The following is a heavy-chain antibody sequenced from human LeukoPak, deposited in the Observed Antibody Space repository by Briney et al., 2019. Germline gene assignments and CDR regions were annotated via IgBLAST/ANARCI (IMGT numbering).Heavy chain of an antibody. CDR2: ISYDGSNK. Sequence: GGSLRLSCAASGFTFSSYAMHWVRQAPGKGLEWVAVISYDGSNKYYADSVKGRFTISRDNSKNTLYLQMNSLRAEDTAVYYCTKNAGRREGWFDPWGQGTLVTVSS. V-gene: IGHV3-30*04. J-gene: IGHJ5*02. D-gene: IGHD1-26*01. CDR3: TKNAGRREGWFDP. CDR1: GFTFSSYA.